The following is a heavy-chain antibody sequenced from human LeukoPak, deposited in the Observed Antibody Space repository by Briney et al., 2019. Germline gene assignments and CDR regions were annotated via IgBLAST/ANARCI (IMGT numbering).Heavy chain of an antibody. CDR3: ARGRIMVRGVIVAFDI. V-gene: IGHV3-30*03. CDR1: GFTFSSYS. D-gene: IGHD3-10*01. Sequence: GGSLRLSCAASGFTFSSYSMNWVRQAPGKGLEWVAVISYDGSNKYYADSVKGRFTISRDNSKNTLYLQMNSLRAEDTAVYYCARGRIMVRGVIVAFDIWGQGTMVTVSS. CDR2: ISYDGSNK. J-gene: IGHJ3*02.